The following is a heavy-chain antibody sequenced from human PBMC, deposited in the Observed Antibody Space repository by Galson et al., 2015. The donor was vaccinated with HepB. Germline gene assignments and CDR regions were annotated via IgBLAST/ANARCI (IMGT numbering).Heavy chain of an antibody. Sequence: QSGAEVKKPGESLKISCKASGYGFTTNWIGWVRQMPGKGLEWMGIIYPADSDTRYSPSFQGQVIMSADKSISTAYLQWTNLKASDTAIYYCARPRLGYCSGATCYGGEFDSWGQGTLVTVSS. CDR3: ARPRLGYCSGATCYGGEFDS. V-gene: IGHV5-51*01. CDR1: GYGFTTNW. J-gene: IGHJ4*02. D-gene: IGHD2-15*01. CDR2: IYPADSDT.